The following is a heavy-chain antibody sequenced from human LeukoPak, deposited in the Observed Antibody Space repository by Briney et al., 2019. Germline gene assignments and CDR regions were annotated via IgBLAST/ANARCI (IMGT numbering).Heavy chain of an antibody. CDR3: ARVSRRDGYNSPGY. CDR1: GYTFTSYG. D-gene: IGHD5-24*01. V-gene: IGHV1-18*01. Sequence: GASVKVSCKASGYTFTSYGISWVRQAPGQGLEWMGWISAYNGNTNYAQKLQGRVTMTTDTSTSTAYMELRSLRSDDTAMYYCARVSRRDGYNSPGYWGQGTLVTVSS. J-gene: IGHJ4*02. CDR2: ISAYNGNT.